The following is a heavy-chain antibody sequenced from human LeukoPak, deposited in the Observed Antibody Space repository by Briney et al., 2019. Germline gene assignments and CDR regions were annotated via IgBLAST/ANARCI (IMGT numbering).Heavy chain of an antibody. CDR1: GYTFSDYY. CDR3: ARDHGDYVQYNWFDP. J-gene: IGHJ5*02. D-gene: IGHD4-17*01. V-gene: IGHV1-2*02. Sequence: GASVKVSCKASGYTFSDYYMHWVRQAPGQGLEWMGWINPKSGGTNFAQKFQGRVTMTRDTSIRTAYMELSGLRSDDTAVYYCARDHGDYVQYNWFDPWGQGTLVTVSS. CDR2: INPKSGGT.